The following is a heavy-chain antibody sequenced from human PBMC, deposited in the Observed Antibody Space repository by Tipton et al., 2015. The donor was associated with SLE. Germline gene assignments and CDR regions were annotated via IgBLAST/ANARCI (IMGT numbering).Heavy chain of an antibody. J-gene: IGHJ6*02. Sequence: LRLSCTVSGGSITSGSYYWSWIRQPAGKGLEWIGRIFTTGYTNYNPSLKSRVTMSVDTSNNQFSLNLKSLTAADSAVYFCARTGEQQPPQDHYYYYGMDVWGQGTTVTVSS. CDR2: IFTTGYT. D-gene: IGHD6-13*01. CDR1: GGSITSGSYY. CDR3: ARTGEQQPPQDHYYYYGMDV. V-gene: IGHV4-61*02.